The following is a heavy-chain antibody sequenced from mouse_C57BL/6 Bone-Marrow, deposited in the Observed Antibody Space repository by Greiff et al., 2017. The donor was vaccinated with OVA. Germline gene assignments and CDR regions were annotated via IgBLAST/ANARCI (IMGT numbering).Heavy chain of an antibody. CDR1: GYTFTDYN. CDR3: ARGGYAGAY. Sequence: VQLQQSGPELVKPGASVKIPCKASGYTFTDYNMDWVKQSHGKSLEWIGDINPNNGGTIYNQKFKGKATLTVDKSSSTAYMELRSLTSEDTAVDYCARGGYAGAYWGQGTLVTVSA. V-gene: IGHV1-18*01. J-gene: IGHJ3*01. CDR2: INPNNGGT. D-gene: IGHD2-2*01.